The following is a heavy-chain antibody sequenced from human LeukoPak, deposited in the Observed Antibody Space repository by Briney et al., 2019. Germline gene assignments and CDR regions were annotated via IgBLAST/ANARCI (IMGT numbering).Heavy chain of an antibody. J-gene: IGHJ4*02. Sequence: PGGSLRLSCAASGFTFRSYALHWVRQAPGKGLEWVALITSDGKNEYYTDSVKGRFTISRDNSKNTLYLQMNSLRAEDTAVYYCAKGPLIEVAGTTWDYWGQGTLVTVSS. CDR3: AKGPLIEVAGTTWDY. CDR1: GFTFRSYA. CDR2: ITSDGKNE. D-gene: IGHD6-19*01. V-gene: IGHV3-30*04.